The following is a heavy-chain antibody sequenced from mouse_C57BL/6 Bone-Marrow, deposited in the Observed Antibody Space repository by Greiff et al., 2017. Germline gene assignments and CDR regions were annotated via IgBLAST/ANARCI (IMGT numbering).Heavy chain of an antibody. V-gene: IGHV1-80*01. CDR2: IYPGDGDT. J-gene: IGHJ4*01. D-gene: IGHD2-1*01. CDR1: GYAFSSYW. Sequence: QVQLQQSGAELVKPGASVKISCKASGYAFSSYWMNWVKQRPGKGLEWIGQIYPGDGDTTYNGKFKGKATLTADKSSSTAYMQLSSLTAEDSAVYFCARWPLLFSWYAMDYWGQGTSVTVSS. CDR3: ARWPLLFSWYAMDY.